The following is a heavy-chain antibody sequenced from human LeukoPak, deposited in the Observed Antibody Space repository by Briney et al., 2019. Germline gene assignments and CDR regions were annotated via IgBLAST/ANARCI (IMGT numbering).Heavy chain of an antibody. J-gene: IGHJ4*02. D-gene: IGHD3-3*01. CDR1: GFTFSSYG. CDR3: ARDSMYDFWSGYYGGFVDY. Sequence: GGSLRLSCAASGFTFSSYGMHWVRQAPGKGLEWVAVIWYDGSNKYYADSVKGRFTISRDNSKNTLYLQMNSLRAEDTAVCYCARDSMYDFWSGYYGGFVDYWGQGTLVTVSS. V-gene: IGHV3-33*01. CDR2: IWYDGSNK.